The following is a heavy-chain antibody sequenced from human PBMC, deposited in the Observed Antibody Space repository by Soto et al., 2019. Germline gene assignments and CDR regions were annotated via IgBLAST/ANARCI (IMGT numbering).Heavy chain of an antibody. CDR1: GFTFSSYG. J-gene: IGHJ5*02. D-gene: IGHD5-12*01. Sequence: QPGGSLRLSCAASGFTFSSYGMHWVRQAPGKGLEWVAVIWYDGSNKYYADSVKGRFTISRDNSKNTLYLQMNSLRAEDTAVYYCARGSRLRRDFSSFHPPCQGTLV. CDR3: ARGSRLRRDFSSFHP. V-gene: IGHV3-33*01. CDR2: IWYDGSNK.